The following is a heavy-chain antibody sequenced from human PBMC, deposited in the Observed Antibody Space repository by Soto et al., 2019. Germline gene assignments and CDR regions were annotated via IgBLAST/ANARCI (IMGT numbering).Heavy chain of an antibody. CDR1: GFTFSSYA. V-gene: IGHV3-23*01. Sequence: GGSLRLSCAASGFTFSSYAMSWVRQAPGKGLEWVSAISGSGGSTYYADSVKGRFTISRDNSKNTLYLQMNSLRAEDTAVYYCAKGISTCSSTSCYSYYYGMDVWGQGTTVTVSS. J-gene: IGHJ6*02. D-gene: IGHD2-2*01. CDR2: ISGSGGST. CDR3: AKGISTCSSTSCYSYYYGMDV.